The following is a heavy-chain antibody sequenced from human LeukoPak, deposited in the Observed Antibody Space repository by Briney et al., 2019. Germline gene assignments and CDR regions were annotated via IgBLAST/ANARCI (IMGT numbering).Heavy chain of an antibody. V-gene: IGHV4-59*01. J-gene: IGHJ5*02. CDR3: ARENYYGVNKWFDP. Sequence: SETLSLTCTVSGGSISSYYWSWIRQPPGKGLEWIGYIYYSGSTNYNPSLKSRVTIPVDTSKNQFSLKLSSVTAADTAVYYCARENYYGVNKWFDPWGQGTLVTVSS. CDR2: IYYSGST. CDR1: GGSISSYY. D-gene: IGHD1-26*01.